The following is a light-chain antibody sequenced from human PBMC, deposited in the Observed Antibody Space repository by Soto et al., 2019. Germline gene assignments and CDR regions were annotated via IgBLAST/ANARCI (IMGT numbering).Light chain of an antibody. J-gene: IGKJ5*01. CDR3: QQRSNWPT. V-gene: IGKV3-11*01. CDR1: QSVSSY. CDR2: DAS. Sequence: EIVLTQSPATLSLSPWERANLSCRASQSVSSYLAWYQQKPGQAPRLLIYDASNRATGIPARFSGSGSGTDFTLTISSLEPEDFAVYYCQQRSNWPTFGQGTRLEI.